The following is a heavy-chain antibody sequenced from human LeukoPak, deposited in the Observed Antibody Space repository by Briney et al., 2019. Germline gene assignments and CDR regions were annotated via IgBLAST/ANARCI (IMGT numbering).Heavy chain of an antibody. CDR2: ISYDGSNK. CDR3: ARDGSGDYVGDY. CDR1: GFTFSSYA. D-gene: IGHD4-17*01. J-gene: IGHJ4*02. Sequence: GGSLRLSCAASGFTFSSYAMSWVRQAPGQGLEWLAVISYDGSNKYYADSVKGRFTISRDTSKNTLYLQMNSLRAEDMAVYYCARDGSGDYVGDYWGQGTLVTVSS. V-gene: IGHV3-30-3*01.